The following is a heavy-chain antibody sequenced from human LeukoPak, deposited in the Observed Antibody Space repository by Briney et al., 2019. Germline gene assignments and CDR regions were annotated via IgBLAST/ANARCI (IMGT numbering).Heavy chain of an antibody. D-gene: IGHD1-1*01. V-gene: IGHV3-7*01. Sequence: PGGSLRLSCAASGFTFSNYWMSWVRQAPGKGLEWVANIKQDGSEKHYVDSVKGRFTISRDNAKNSLYLQMNSLRAEDTAVYYCATPTAGTWHFDYWGQGTLVTVSS. CDR1: GFTFSNYW. J-gene: IGHJ4*02. CDR3: ATPTAGTWHFDY. CDR2: IKQDGSEK.